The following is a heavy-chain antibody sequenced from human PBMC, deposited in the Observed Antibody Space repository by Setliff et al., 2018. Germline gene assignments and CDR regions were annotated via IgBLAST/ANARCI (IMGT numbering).Heavy chain of an antibody. CDR1: GGSISTFY. Sequence: PSETLSLTCTVSGGSISTFYWSRIRQSPEKGLEWIAYIHYSGSTNQNPSLKSRVTISLDTPKNQFSLKLSYMTAADTAVYYCARFLDPRDGYQNSPGFDFWGQGALVTVSS. CDR2: IHYSGST. V-gene: IGHV4-59*01. D-gene: IGHD2-21*01. CDR3: ARFLDPRDGYQNSPGFDF. J-gene: IGHJ4*02.